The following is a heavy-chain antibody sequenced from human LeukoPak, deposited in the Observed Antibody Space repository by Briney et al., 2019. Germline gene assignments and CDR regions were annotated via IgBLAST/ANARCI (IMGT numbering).Heavy chain of an antibody. CDR2: INHSGST. D-gene: IGHD2-2*01. V-gene: IGHV4-34*01. CDR3: VRQVPAAANCFWFDP. CDR1: GGSFSGYY. Sequence: PSETLSLTCAVYGGSFSGYYWSWIRQPPGKGLEWIGEINHSGSTNYNPSLKSRVTISVDTSKNQFSLKLSSVTAADTAVYYCVRQVPAAANCFWFDPWGQGTLVTVSS. J-gene: IGHJ5*02.